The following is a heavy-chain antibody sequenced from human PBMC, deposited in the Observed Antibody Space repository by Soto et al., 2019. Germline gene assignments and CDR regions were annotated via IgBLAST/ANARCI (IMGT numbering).Heavy chain of an antibody. D-gene: IGHD6-19*01. CDR2: IFYTGST. J-gene: IGHJ4*02. CDR3: ARVGSSGWSPDY. Sequence: SETLSLTCTVSGGSISGHYWIWIRQSPGRGLEWIGYIFYTGSTNYNPSLKSRVTLSVDTSKNQFSLRLSSVTAADTAVYYCARVGSSGWSPDYWGQGTLVTVSS. V-gene: IGHV4-59*11. CDR1: GGSISGHY.